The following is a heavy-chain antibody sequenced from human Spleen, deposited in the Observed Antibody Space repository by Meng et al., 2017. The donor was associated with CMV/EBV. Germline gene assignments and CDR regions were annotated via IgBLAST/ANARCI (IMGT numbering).Heavy chain of an antibody. Sequence: GESLKISCAASGFTFSSYWMHWVRQAPGKGLEWVATIKHDGSEKHHGDSAKGRFTISRDNAKNSLFLQMDSLRAEDTAVYYCANSGLAGGARWGQGTLVTVSS. CDR1: GFTFSSYW. V-gene: IGHV3-7*01. CDR3: ANSGLAGGAR. D-gene: IGHD2-21*01. J-gene: IGHJ4*02. CDR2: IKHDGSEK.